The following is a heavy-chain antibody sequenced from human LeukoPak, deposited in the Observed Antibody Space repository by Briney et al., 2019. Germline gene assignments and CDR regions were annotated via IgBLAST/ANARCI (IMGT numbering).Heavy chain of an antibody. CDR3: GKDPNGDYIGAFDF. CDR2: IDGGGTNT. V-gene: IGHV3-23*01. CDR1: GFTFKRYH. J-gene: IGHJ3*01. D-gene: IGHD4-17*01. Sequence: QSGGSLRLSCAASGFTFKRYHMSWVRQAPGKGLDWVSSIDGGGTNTYYADSVKGRFTISRDNSKNTLYLHMNSLRAEDTAIYYCGKDPNGDYIGAFDFWGQGTMVTVSS.